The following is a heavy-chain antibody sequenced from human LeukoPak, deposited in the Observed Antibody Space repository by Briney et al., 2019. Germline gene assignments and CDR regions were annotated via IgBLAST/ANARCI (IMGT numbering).Heavy chain of an antibody. D-gene: IGHD6-19*01. J-gene: IGHJ4*02. CDR1: GYTFTSYA. CDR3: ARVWSGWYYGPSDY. CDR2: INAGNGNT. Sequence: ASVKVSCKASGYTFTSYAMHWVRQAPGQRLEWMGWINAGNGNTKYSQKFQGRVTITRDTSASTAYMELSSLRSEDTAVYYCARVWSGWYYGPSDYWGQGTLVTVSS. V-gene: IGHV1-3*01.